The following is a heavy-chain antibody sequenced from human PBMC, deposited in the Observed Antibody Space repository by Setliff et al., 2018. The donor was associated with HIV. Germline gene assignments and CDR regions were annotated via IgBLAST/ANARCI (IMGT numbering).Heavy chain of an antibody. Sequence: ASVKVSCKTSGFTFSNYAIHWVRQAPGQGLEWMGWINAGNGDTRYSPKFQGRVTFTRDSSASTVYMELRHLRSDDTAVYYCARDSSASRTPPLHWGQGTLVTVSS. J-gene: IGHJ4*02. CDR1: GFTFSNYA. CDR2: INAGNGDT. V-gene: IGHV1-3*01. D-gene: IGHD2-15*01. CDR3: ARDSSASRTPPLH.